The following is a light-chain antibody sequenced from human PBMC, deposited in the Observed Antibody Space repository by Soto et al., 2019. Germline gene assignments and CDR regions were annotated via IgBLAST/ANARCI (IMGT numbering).Light chain of an antibody. J-gene: IGLJ2*01. CDR1: SSNIGSNY. V-gene: IGLV1-47*02. Sequence: QAVVTQPPSASGTPGQRVTISCSGSSSNIGSNYVYWYQQLPGPAPKLLIYSNNQRPSGVPDRFSGSKSGTSASLAISGLRYEDEADYYCAAWDDSLSGPGVFGGVTKVTVL. CDR2: SNN. CDR3: AAWDDSLSGPGV.